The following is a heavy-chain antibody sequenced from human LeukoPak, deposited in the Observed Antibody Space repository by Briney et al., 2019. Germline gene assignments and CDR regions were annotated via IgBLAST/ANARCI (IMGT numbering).Heavy chain of an antibody. J-gene: IGHJ4*02. CDR2: ISGFNGNT. V-gene: IGHV1-18*01. Sequence: ASVKVSCKASGYTFTNYGINWVRQAPGQGLEWMGWISGFNGNTNYAERVQGRVTMTTDTSTSTAYMELRSLRSDDTAVYYCARAYYESSAYRHAVYFDYWGQGTLVTVSS. CDR3: ARAYYESSAYRHAVYFDY. D-gene: IGHD3-22*01. CDR1: GYTFTNYG.